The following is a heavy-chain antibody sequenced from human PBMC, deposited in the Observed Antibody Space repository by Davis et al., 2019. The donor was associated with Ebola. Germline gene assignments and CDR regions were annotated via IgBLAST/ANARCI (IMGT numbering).Heavy chain of an antibody. D-gene: IGHD6-19*01. CDR3: ASDAVAGEGGFDY. J-gene: IGHJ4*02. CDR2: ISYDGSNK. V-gene: IGHV3-30*04. CDR1: GFTFSSYA. Sequence: PGGSLRLSCAASGFTFSSYAMHWVRQAPGKGLEWVAVISYDGSNKYYADSVKGRFTISGDNSENTVYLQMSSLTPEDTAVYYCASDAVAGEGGFDYWGQGTLVTVSS.